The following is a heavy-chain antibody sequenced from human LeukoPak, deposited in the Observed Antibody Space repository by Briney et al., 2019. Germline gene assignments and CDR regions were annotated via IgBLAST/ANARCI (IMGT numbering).Heavy chain of an antibody. CDR3: ASLLDDYVWGSYRSPLPDY. J-gene: IGHJ4*02. CDR2: IIPILGIA. D-gene: IGHD3-16*02. V-gene: IGHV1-69*04. CDR1: GGTFSSYA. Sequence: ASVKVSCKASGGTFSSYAISWVRQAPGQGLEWMGRIIPILGIANYAQKFQGRVTITADKSTSTAYMELSSLRSEDTAVYYCASLLDDYVWGSYRSPLPDYWGQGTLVTVSS.